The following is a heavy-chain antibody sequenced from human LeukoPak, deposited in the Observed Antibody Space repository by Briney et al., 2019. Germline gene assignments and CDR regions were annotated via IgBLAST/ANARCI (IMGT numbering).Heavy chain of an antibody. CDR3: ARFGWIVPAAMFAFDY. D-gene: IGHD2-2*01. V-gene: IGHV4-59*08. J-gene: IGHJ4*02. Sequence: PSETLSLTCTVSGGSISNYYWSWFRQPPGKGLEWIGYIYYSGSTNYNPSLKSRVTISVDTSKNQFSLKLSSVTATDTAVYYCARFGWIVPAAMFAFDYWGQGTLVTVSS. CDR2: IYYSGST. CDR1: GGSISNYY.